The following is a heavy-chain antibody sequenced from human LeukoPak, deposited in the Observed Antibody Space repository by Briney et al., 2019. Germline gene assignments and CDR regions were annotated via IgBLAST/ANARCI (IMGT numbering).Heavy chain of an antibody. CDR3: ARAAAAYDFWSGYYHYFDY. CDR2: IYYSGST. J-gene: IGHJ4*02. CDR1: GGSISSGGYY. D-gene: IGHD3-3*01. Sequence: SETLSLTCTVSGGSISSGGYYWSWLRQHPGMGLDWIGYIYYSGSTYYNPSLKSRVTISVYTSKNQFSLKLSSVTAADTAVYYCARAAAAYDFWSGYYHYFDYWGQGTLVTVSS. V-gene: IGHV4-31*03.